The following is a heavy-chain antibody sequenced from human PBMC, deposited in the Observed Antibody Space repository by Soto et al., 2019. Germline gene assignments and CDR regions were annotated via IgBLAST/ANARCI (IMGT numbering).Heavy chain of an antibody. J-gene: IGHJ6*02. V-gene: IGHV3-30-3*01. CDR2: ISYDGSNK. CDR3: ARVYGMDV. Sequence: GGSLRLSCAASGFTFSSYWMSWVRQAPGKGLEWVAVISYDGSNKYYADSVKGRFTISRDNSKNTLYLQMNSLRAEDTAVYYCARVYGMDVWGQGTTVTVSS. CDR1: GFTFSSYW.